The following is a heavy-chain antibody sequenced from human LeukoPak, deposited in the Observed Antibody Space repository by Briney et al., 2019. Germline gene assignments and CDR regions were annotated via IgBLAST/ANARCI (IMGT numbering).Heavy chain of an antibody. Sequence: SETLSLTCTVSGGSISSYYWSWIRQPPGKGLEWIGYIYYSGSTNYNPSLKSRVTISVDTSKNQFSLKLSSVTAADTAVYYCARTRAYFDYWGQGALVTVSS. CDR1: GGSISSYY. V-gene: IGHV4-59*01. CDR2: IYYSGST. CDR3: ARTRAYFDY. J-gene: IGHJ4*02.